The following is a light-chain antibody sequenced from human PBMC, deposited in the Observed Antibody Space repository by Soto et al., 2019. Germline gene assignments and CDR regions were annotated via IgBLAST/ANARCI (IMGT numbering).Light chain of an antibody. CDR1: QSVSSN. CDR2: GAS. V-gene: IGKV3-15*01. CDR3: QEYNNWPRT. Sequence: EIVMTQSPATLSLSPGERATLSCRASQSVSSNLAWYQQKPGQAPRLLIYGASTRATGIPARFSGSGSGKEFTLTFSSLQSEDFAVYYCQEYNNWPRTFGQGTKVEIK. J-gene: IGKJ1*01.